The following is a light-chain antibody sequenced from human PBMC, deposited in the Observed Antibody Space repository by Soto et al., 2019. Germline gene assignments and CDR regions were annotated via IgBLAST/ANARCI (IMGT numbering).Light chain of an antibody. V-gene: IGKV1-5*03. CDR1: QTISSW. CDR3: QHYNSYSEA. CDR2: KAS. J-gene: IGKJ1*01. Sequence: DIQMTQSPSTLSGSVGDRVTITCRASQTISSWLAWYQQKKGKAPKILIYKASTLTSGVPSRFRGSGSGTEFTLTISRLQPDDFATYYCQHYNSYSEAFGQGTKVDIK.